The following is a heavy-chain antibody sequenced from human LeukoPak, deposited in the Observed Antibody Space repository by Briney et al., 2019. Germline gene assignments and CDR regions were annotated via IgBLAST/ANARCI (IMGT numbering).Heavy chain of an antibody. CDR3: AHRPHWLTIGLSDAFDF. V-gene: IGHV2-5*01. CDR2: IYWNDDK. D-gene: IGHD4/OR15-4a*01. J-gene: IGHJ3*01. Sequence: SGPTLVNPTQTLTLTCTFSGFSLTTGAVGVGWIRQPPGKALEWLALIYWNDDKRYSPSLKSRLTITKDTSKNQVVLTMTNMDPVDTATYYCAHRPHWLTIGLSDAFDFWGQGTMVTVSS. CDR1: GFSLTTGAVG.